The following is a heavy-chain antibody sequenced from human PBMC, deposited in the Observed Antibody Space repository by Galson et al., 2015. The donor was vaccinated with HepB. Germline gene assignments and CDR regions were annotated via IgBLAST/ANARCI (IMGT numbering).Heavy chain of an antibody. D-gene: IGHD5-24*01. J-gene: IGHJ4*02. CDR1: SSSYF. CDR3: AFPGWGNVHGSMAPGLDF. Sequence: SSSYFWGWIRQPPGKGLEWIASISYSGTPYYNPSLQSRVTISIDTSRNQFSLKLSSLTAADTAIYYCAFPGWGNVHGSMAPGLDFWGQGILVTVSS. V-gene: IGHV4-39*07. CDR2: ISYSGTP.